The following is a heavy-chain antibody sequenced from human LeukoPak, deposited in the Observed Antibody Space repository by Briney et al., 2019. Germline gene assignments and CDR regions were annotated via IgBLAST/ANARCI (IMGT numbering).Heavy chain of an antibody. CDR3: ARDYDSTGRAFDI. CDR1: GFIFGTYS. Sequence: PGRSLRLSCTASGFIFGTYSMNWVRRVPGKGPEWVSYISSSGGSVKYADSVKGRLTTSRDNAKNSLYLQMNSLRDEDTAVYYCARDYDSTGRAFDIWGQGTMVTVSS. J-gene: IGHJ3*02. D-gene: IGHD3-22*01. V-gene: IGHV3-48*02. CDR2: ISSSGGSV.